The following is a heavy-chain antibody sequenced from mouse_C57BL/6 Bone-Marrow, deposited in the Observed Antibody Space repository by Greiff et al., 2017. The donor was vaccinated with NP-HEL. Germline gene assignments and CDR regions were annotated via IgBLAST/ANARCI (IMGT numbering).Heavy chain of an antibody. D-gene: IGHD2-4*01. CDR2: LDPSDSYT. J-gene: IGHJ4*01. V-gene: IGHV1-69*01. CDR1: GYTFTSYW. Sequence: VQLQQPGAELVMPGASVKLSCKASGYTFTSYWMHWVKQRPGQGLEWIGELDPSDSYTNYTQKFTVKSTLTIDTSSSTAYLQLSSLTSEDSAVYYCARAYDYDRRIYAMDYGGQGTSVTVSS. CDR3: ARAYDYDRRIYAMDY.